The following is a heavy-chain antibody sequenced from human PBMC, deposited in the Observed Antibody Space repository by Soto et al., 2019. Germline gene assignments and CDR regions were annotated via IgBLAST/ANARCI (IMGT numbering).Heavy chain of an antibody. Sequence: ASVKVSCKASGYSFTNYYIHWFRQAPGQGLEWLGIMRPSGGNTASAPRFQDKVTMTRDTSTSTVCMELTSLTSEDTAVYYCAREPKESFYFDYWGQGTLVTFSS. J-gene: IGHJ4*02. D-gene: IGHD3-10*01. CDR3: AREPKESFYFDY. CDR2: MRPSGGNT. CDR1: GYSFTNYY. V-gene: IGHV1-46*01.